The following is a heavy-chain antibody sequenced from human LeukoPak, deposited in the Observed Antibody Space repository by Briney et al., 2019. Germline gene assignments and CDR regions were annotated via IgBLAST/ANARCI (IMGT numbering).Heavy chain of an antibody. Sequence: AGGSLRLSRAASGFTFSTYWMSWVRQAPGKGLEWVANVKQDGREKYYVDSVKGRFTISRDNARNSLYLQMNSLRAEDTAVYYCARVLGSGYFYGMDVWGKGTTVTVSS. J-gene: IGHJ6*04. CDR3: ARVLGSGYFYGMDV. CDR1: GFTFSTYW. D-gene: IGHD3-10*01. CDR2: VKQDGREK. V-gene: IGHV3-7*03.